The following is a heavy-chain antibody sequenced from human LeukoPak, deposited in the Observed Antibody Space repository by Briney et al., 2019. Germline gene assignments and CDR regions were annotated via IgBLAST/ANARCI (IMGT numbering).Heavy chain of an antibody. CDR1: GFIFNEYS. CDR2: ISSRSSTI. J-gene: IGHJ4*02. V-gene: IGHV3-48*04. CDR3: ARGGDYYDSSGYYRAAYFDY. D-gene: IGHD3-22*01. Sequence: GGSLRLSCVGSGFIFNEYSLNWVRQAPGKGPEWVSYISSRSSTIYYADSVKGRFTISRDNAKNSLYLQMNSLTAEDTAVYYCARGGDYYDSSGYYRAAYFDYWGQGTLVTVSS.